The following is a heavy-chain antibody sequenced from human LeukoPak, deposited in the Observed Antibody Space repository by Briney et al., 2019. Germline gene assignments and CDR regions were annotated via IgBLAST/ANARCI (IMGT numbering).Heavy chain of an antibody. V-gene: IGHV3-23*01. D-gene: IGHD3-22*01. Sequence: PGGSLRLSCAASGFTFSSYAMSWVRQAPGKGLEWVSAISGSGGSTYYADSVKGRFTISRDNSKNTLYLQMNSLRAEDTAVYYCAKDQSRYYYDCSGYSHSDYWGQGTLVTVSS. CDR1: GFTFSSYA. CDR2: ISGSGGST. CDR3: AKDQSRYYYDCSGYSHSDY. J-gene: IGHJ4*02.